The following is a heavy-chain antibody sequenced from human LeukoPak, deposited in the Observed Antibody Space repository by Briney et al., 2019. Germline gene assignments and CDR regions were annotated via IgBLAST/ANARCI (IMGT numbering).Heavy chain of an antibody. CDR2: IIPILGIA. Sequence: GASVKVSCKASGGTFGSYAISWVRQAPGQGLEWMGRIIPILGIANYAQKFQGRVTITADKSTSTAYMELSSLRSEDTAVYYCARAVEMATILGSGYFDYWGQGTLVTVSS. J-gene: IGHJ4*02. CDR3: ARAVEMATILGSGYFDY. D-gene: IGHD5-24*01. V-gene: IGHV1-69*04. CDR1: GGTFGSYA.